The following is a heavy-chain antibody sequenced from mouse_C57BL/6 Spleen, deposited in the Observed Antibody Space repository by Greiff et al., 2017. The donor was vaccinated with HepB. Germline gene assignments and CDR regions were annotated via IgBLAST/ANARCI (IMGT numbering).Heavy chain of an antibody. CDR3: ARGHSGWYFDV. CDR1: GYAFSSSW. V-gene: IGHV1-82*01. CDR2: IYPGDGDT. Sequence: QVQLKESGPELVKPGASVKISCKASGYAFSSSWMNWVKQRPGKGLEWIGRIYPGDGDTNYNGKFKGKATLTADKSSSTAYMQLSSLTSEDSAVYFCARGHSGWYFDVWGTGTTVTVSS. J-gene: IGHJ1*03.